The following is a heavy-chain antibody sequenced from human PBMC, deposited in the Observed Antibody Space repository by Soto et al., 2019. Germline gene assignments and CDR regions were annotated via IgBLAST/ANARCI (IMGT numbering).Heavy chain of an antibody. Sequence: ASVKVSCKASGYTFTRSGISWVRQAPGQGLEWMGWINANSGATNYAQKFQGWVTLTRDTSISTTYMELNRLKFDDTAVYYCARELSSSWFDTWGQGTLVTVSS. D-gene: IGHD2-2*01. CDR1: GYTFTRSG. CDR2: INANSGAT. CDR3: ARELSSSWFDT. J-gene: IGHJ4*02. V-gene: IGHV1-2*04.